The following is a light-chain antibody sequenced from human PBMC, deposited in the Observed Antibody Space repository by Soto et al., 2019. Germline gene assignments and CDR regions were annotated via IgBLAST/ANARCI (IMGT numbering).Light chain of an antibody. V-gene: IGLV6-57*04. Sequence: NFMLTQPHSVSESPGKTVTISCTRSSGSIANNYVQWYQQRPGSAPTTVIYENNQRPSGGPGRVSGSTDGSSNSASLTISGLQTEDEADYYCQSYDSDFVIFGGGTKLTVL. CDR1: SGSIANNY. CDR2: ENN. J-gene: IGLJ2*01. CDR3: QSYDSDFVI.